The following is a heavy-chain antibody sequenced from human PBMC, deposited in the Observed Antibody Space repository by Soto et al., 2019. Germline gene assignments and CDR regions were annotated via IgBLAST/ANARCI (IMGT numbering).Heavy chain of an antibody. V-gene: IGHV3-23*01. CDR3: AKASRVAAARPIHFDY. CDR1: GFTFSSYA. J-gene: IGHJ4*02. Sequence: EVQLLESGGGLVQPGGSLRLSCAASGFTFSSYAMSWVRQAPGKGLEWVSAISGSGGSTYYADSVKGRFTISRDNSKNTLYLQMNSLRAEDTAVYYCAKASRVAAARPIHFDYWGQGTLVTVSS. CDR2: ISGSGGST. D-gene: IGHD6-6*01.